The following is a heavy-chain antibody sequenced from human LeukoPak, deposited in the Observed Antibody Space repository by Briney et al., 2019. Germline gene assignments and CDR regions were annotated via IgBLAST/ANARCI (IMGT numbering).Heavy chain of an antibody. CDR2: INHSGST. V-gene: IGHV4-34*01. CDR3: ARVGRLKKGFGVVTEPFNY. D-gene: IGHD3-3*01. Sequence: SETLSLTCAVYGGSFSGYYWSWIRQPPGKGLEWIGEINHSGSTNYNPSLKSRVTISVDTSKNQFSLKLSSVTAADTAVYYCARVGRLKKGFGVVTEPFNYWGQGTLVTVSS. CDR1: GGSFSGYY. J-gene: IGHJ4*02.